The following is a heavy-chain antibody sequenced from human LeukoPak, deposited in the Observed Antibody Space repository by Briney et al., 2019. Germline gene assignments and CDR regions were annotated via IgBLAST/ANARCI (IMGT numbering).Heavy chain of an antibody. CDR1: GGSISSSSYY. V-gene: IGHV4-39*07. CDR3: AARGRHVWGSYRPFDY. D-gene: IGHD3-16*02. J-gene: IGHJ4*02. Sequence: SETLSLTCTVSGGSISSSSYYWGWIRQPPGKGLEWIGSIYYSGSTNYNPSLKSRVTISVDTSKNQFSLKLSSVTAADTAVYYCAARGRHVWGSYRPFDYWGQGTLVTVSS. CDR2: IYYSGST.